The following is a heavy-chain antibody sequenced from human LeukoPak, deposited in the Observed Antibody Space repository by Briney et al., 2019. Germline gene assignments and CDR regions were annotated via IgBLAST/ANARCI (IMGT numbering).Heavy chain of an antibody. Sequence: ASVKVSCKASGYTFTDYYIHWVRQAPGQGLEWMAFVNPNSGDTYSAPKFQGRVTMTRDTSITTASMELRWLSSDDTAAYYCATGVATAFTYWGQGTLVTVSS. D-gene: IGHD5-18*01. CDR3: ATGVATAFTY. CDR1: GYTFTDYY. J-gene: IGHJ4*02. CDR2: VNPNSGDT. V-gene: IGHV1-2*02.